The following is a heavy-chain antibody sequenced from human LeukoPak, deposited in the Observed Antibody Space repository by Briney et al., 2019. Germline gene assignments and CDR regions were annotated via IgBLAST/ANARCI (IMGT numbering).Heavy chain of an antibody. CDR1: GYTFIGYY. Sequence: ASVTVSCKASGYTFIGYYLHWVRQAPGQGLEWMGCINPNSGGTDYARKFQGRVTITRDRSISTAYMELNRLRSDDTAVYYFARVRPRYREPGQLAPLYYFDFWGQGTLVTVSS. CDR3: ARVRPRYREPGQLAPLYYFDF. J-gene: IGHJ4*02. D-gene: IGHD6-6*01. CDR2: INPNSGGT. V-gene: IGHV1-2*02.